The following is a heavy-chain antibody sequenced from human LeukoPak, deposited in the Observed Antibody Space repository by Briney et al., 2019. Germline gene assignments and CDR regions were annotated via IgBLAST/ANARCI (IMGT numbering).Heavy chain of an antibody. V-gene: IGHV3-21*01. Sequence: PGGSLRLSCAASGFTFSSYSVNWVRQAPGKGLEWVSSISSSSSYIYYADSVKGRFTISRDNAKNSLYLQMNSLRAEDTAVYYCARVPGLDAFDIWGQGTMVTVSS. CDR1: GFTFSSYS. J-gene: IGHJ3*02. CDR3: ARVPGLDAFDI. CDR2: ISSSSSYI.